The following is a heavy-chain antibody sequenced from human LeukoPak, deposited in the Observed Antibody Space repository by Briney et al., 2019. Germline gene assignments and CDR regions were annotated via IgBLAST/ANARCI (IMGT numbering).Heavy chain of an antibody. CDR1: GYSISSSYD. Sequence: SETLSLTCTVSGYSISSSYDWGWIRQPPGKGLEWIGSIYHSGSTYYNPSLKSRVTISVDTSKHQFSLKLSSVTAADTAVYYCAREARPAVNWFDPWGQGTLVTVSS. V-gene: IGHV4-38-2*02. D-gene: IGHD6-19*01. CDR2: IYHSGST. CDR3: AREARPAVNWFDP. J-gene: IGHJ5*02.